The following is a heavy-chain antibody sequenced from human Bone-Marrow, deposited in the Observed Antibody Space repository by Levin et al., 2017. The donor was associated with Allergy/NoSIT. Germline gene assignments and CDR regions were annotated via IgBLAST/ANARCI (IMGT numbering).Heavy chain of an antibody. Sequence: SVKVSCKASGDTFNNYVMKWVRQAPGQGLEWMGVIIPNFGTPNYAPKFQGRVTITADASTSTVYMELSRLRSDDTAIYYCARPPRGAGGSGMNVWGQGTTVIVSS. D-gene: IGHD1-26*01. CDR2: IIPNFGTP. CDR3: ARPPRGAGGSGMNV. CDR1: GDTFNNYV. J-gene: IGHJ6*02. V-gene: IGHV1-69*13.